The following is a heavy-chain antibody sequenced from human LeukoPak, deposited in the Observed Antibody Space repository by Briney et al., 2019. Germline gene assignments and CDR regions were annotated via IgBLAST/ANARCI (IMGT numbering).Heavy chain of an antibody. CDR2: ISSSSSSYI. Sequence: GGSLRLSCAASGFTVSTNYMNWVRQAPGKGLEWVSSISSSSSSYIYYADSVKGRFTISRDNAKNSLYLQMNSLRAEDTAVYYCARGSSSWYYFDYWGQGTLVTVSS. CDR1: GFTVSTNY. CDR3: ARGSSSWYYFDY. D-gene: IGHD6-13*01. J-gene: IGHJ4*02. V-gene: IGHV3-21*01.